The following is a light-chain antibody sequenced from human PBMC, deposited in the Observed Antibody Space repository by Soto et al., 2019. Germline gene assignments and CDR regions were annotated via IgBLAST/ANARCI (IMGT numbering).Light chain of an antibody. CDR3: QQRSNWPPIT. CDR2: DAS. V-gene: IGKV3-11*01. CDR1: QSVSSY. J-gene: IGKJ5*01. Sequence: TLSVSPGERGPLSCRASQSVSSYLAWYQQKPGQAPRLLIYDASNRATGIPARFSGSGSGTDFTLTISSLEPEDFAVYYCQQRSNWPPITFGQGTLLEI.